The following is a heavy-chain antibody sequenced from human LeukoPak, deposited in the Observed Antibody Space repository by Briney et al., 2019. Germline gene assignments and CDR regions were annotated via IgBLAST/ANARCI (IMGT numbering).Heavy chain of an antibody. CDR2: IYTSGST. Sequence: SETLSLTCTVSGGSISSGRYYWRWIRQPTGKGLEGIVRIYTSGSTNYNPSLKSRVTISVDTSKNHLSLKLSSVTAAATAVYYCARYCSSTSCYTGFGPWGQGTLVTVSS. J-gene: IGHJ5*02. CDR3: ARYCSSTSCYTGFGP. D-gene: IGHD2-2*02. CDR1: GGSISSGRYY. V-gene: IGHV4-61*02.